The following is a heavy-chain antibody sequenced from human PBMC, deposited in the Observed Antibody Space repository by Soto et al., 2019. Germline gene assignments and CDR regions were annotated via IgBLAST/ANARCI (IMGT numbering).Heavy chain of an antibody. CDR1: GYSISSGYY. V-gene: IGHV4-38-2*01. J-gene: IGHJ4*02. Sequence: LSLTCAVSGYSISSGYYWGWIRQPPGKGLEWIGSIYHSGSTYYNPSLKSRVTISVDTSKNQFSLKLSSVTAADTAVYYCARHVGVGATYDYWGQGTLVTVSS. CDR2: IYHSGST. D-gene: IGHD1-26*01. CDR3: ARHVGVGATYDY.